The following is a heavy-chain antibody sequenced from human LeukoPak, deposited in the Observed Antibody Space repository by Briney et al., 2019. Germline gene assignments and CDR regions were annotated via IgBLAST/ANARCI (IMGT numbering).Heavy chain of an antibody. CDR3: ARGGGSDSSSPYDY. Sequence: SETLSLTCAVYGGSFSGYYWSWIRQPPGKGLEWIGEINHSGGTNYNPSLKSRVTISVDTSKNQFSLKLSSVTAADTAVYYCARGGGSDSSSPYDYWGQGTLVTVSS. CDR1: GGSFSGYY. V-gene: IGHV4-34*01. D-gene: IGHD6-13*01. J-gene: IGHJ4*02. CDR2: INHSGGT.